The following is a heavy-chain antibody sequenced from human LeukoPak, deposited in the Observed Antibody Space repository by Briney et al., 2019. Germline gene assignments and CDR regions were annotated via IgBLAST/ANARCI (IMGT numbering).Heavy chain of an antibody. CDR1: GFTFGDYG. Sequence: GGSLRLSCTASGFTFGDYGMSWFRQAPGKGLEWVGFIRSEAHDTTPQYGASVQGRFTISKDDSRRIAFLQMSSLKTQDTAVYYCSRAAGYDFILEYWGQGTLVTVSS. CDR2: IRSEAHDTTP. J-gene: IGHJ4*02. CDR3: SRAAGYDFILEY. V-gene: IGHV3-49*03. D-gene: IGHD5-12*01.